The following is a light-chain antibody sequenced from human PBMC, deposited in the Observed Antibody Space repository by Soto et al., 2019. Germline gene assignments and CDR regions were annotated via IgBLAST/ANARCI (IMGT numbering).Light chain of an antibody. CDR2: QAS. CDR1: QSIITW. J-gene: IGKJ5*01. Sequence: IQMTQSPSTLSASVGDRVTITCRASQSIITWLAWYQQKPGKAPRFLIHQASVLETGVPSRFSGSGSETEFALTINSLQPDDFGVYYCQQYLNFPITFGQGTRLEIK. V-gene: IGKV1-5*03. CDR3: QQYLNFPIT.